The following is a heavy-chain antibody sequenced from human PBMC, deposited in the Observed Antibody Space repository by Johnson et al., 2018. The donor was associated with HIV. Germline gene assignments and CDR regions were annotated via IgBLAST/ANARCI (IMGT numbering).Heavy chain of an antibody. D-gene: IGHD6-19*01. CDR2: ISYDGSNK. J-gene: IGHJ3*02. V-gene: IGHV3-30-3*01. CDR3: ASTSSGWFYAFDI. CDR1: GVTFSSHA. Sequence: QVQLVESGGGVVQPGRSLRLSCAASGVTFSSHAMHWVRQAPGKGLDWVTVISYDGSNKYYADSVKGRFTISRDNSKNTLYLQMNSLRAEDTAVYYCASTSSGWFYAFDIWGQGTMVTVSS.